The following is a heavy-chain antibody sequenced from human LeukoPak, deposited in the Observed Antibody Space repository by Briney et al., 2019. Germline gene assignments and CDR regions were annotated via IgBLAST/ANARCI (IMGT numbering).Heavy chain of an antibody. D-gene: IGHD3-10*01. CDR1: GFTFTGYY. Sequence: GASVKVSCKASGFTFTGYYMHWVRQAPGQGLEWMGWINPNSGGTNYAQKFQGWVTMTRGTSISTAYMELSRLRSDDTAVYYCARYGSGSPGDAFDIWGQGTMATVSS. CDR3: ARYGSGSPGDAFDI. CDR2: INPNSGGT. V-gene: IGHV1-2*04. J-gene: IGHJ3*02.